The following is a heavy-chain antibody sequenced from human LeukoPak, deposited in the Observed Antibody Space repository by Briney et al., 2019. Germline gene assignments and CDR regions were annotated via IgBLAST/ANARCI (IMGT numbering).Heavy chain of an antibody. J-gene: IGHJ4*02. CDR3: TGELAGTTVHY. V-gene: IGHV4-59*12. CDR1: GGSISSYY. CDR2: LYYSGST. D-gene: IGHD1-7*01. Sequence: SETLSLTCTVSGGSISSYYWTWIRQPPGKGLEWIGSLYYSGSTNYNPSLKSRFTTSLDTSKNQFSLKLSSVAAADTAIYFCTGELAGTTVHYWGQGTLVTISS.